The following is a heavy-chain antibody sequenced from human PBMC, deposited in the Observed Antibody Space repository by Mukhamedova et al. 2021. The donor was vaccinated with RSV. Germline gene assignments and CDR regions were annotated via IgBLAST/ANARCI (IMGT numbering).Heavy chain of an antibody. CDR2: IYYSGST. CDR3: ARQSSSWYA. V-gene: IGHV4-59*08. D-gene: IGHD6-13*01. J-gene: IGHJ5*02. Sequence: IRQPPGKGLEWIGYIYYSGSTNYNPSLKSQVTISVDTSKNQFSLKLSSVTAADTAVYYCARQSSSWYAWGQGTLVTVSS.